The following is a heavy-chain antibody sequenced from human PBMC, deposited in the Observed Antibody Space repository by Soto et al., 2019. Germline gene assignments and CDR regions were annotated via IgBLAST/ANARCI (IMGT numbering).Heavy chain of an antibody. CDR1: GFTVSSYW. Sequence: HPGGSLRLSCAASGFTVSSYWMSWVRQAPGKGLEWVANIKQDGSEKYYVDSVKGRFTISRDNAKNSLYLQMNSLRAEDTAVYYCARDGLEWFKIYYYYGMDVWGQGTTVTVSS. CDR2: IKQDGSEK. J-gene: IGHJ6*02. V-gene: IGHV3-7*05. D-gene: IGHD3-3*01. CDR3: ARDGLEWFKIYYYYGMDV.